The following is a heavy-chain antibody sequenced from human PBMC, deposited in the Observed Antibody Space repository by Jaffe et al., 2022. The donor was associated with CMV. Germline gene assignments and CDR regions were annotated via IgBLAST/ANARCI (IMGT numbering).Heavy chain of an antibody. V-gene: IGHV3-11*06. CDR2: INMNSRNV. D-gene: IGHD2-15*01. Sequence: VQLVESGGGLVKPGGSLRLSCAASGFAFSDYYMTWVRQAPGKGLEWLSHINMNSRNVDYADSLKGRFTISRDNAKNSLFLQMNSLRAEDTAIYYCARGGKSFLEGFDYWGQGTLVTVSS. J-gene: IGHJ4*02. CDR3: ARGGKSFLEGFDY. CDR1: GFAFSDYY.